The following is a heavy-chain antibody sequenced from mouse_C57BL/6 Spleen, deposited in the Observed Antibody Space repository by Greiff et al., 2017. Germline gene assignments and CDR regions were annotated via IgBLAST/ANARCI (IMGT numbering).Heavy chain of an antibody. CDR1: GFTFSSYA. Sequence: EVKLMESGEGLVKPGGSLKLSCAASGFTFSSYAMSWVRQTPEKRLEWVAYISSGGDYIYYADTVKGRFTISRDNARNTLYLQMSSLKSEDTAMYYCTRDGSYYFDYWGQGTTLTVSS. CDR3: TRDGSYYFDY. CDR2: ISSGGDYI. D-gene: IGHD2-3*01. V-gene: IGHV5-9-1*02. J-gene: IGHJ2*01.